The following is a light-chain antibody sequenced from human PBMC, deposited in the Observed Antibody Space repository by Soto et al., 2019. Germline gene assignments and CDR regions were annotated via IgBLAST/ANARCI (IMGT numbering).Light chain of an antibody. CDR1: SSNIGAGYD. CDR3: QSYDSSVSGWV. V-gene: IGLV1-40*01. Sequence: QSVLTQPPSVSGAPGQRVTISCTGSSSNIGAGYDVHWYQQLPGTAPKLLIYGNSNRPSGVPDRFSGSKSGTSASLAITGLRAEDEADYYCQSYDSSVSGWVFGGGTKLTVL. J-gene: IGLJ3*02. CDR2: GNS.